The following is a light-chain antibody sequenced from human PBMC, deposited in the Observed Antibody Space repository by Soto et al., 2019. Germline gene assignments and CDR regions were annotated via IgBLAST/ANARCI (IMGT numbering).Light chain of an antibody. J-gene: IGLJ2*01. CDR2: DVS. CDR1: SSDVGGYNY. V-gene: IGLV2-14*01. Sequence: QSALTQPASVSGSPGQSITISCTGTSSDVGGYNYVSWYQQHPGKAPKLMIYDVSDRPSGVSNRFSGSKSGNTASLTISGLQAEDEADYYCCSYTNNMYIGGVFGGGTKLTVL. CDR3: CSYTNNMYIGGV.